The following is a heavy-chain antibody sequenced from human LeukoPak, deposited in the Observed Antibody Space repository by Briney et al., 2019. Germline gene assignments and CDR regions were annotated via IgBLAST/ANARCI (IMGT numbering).Heavy chain of an antibody. J-gene: IGHJ4*02. CDR3: AREIGVAGVPFDF. Sequence: ASVKVSCKASGYSFTTYGITWVRQAPGQGLEWMGWISGDNGDTSYAQKFQGRVTMTTDTSTSTAYMELRSLSSDDTAVYYCAREIGVAGVPFDFWGQGTLVTVSS. CDR1: GYSFTTYG. CDR2: ISGDNGDT. V-gene: IGHV1-18*01. D-gene: IGHD3-10*01.